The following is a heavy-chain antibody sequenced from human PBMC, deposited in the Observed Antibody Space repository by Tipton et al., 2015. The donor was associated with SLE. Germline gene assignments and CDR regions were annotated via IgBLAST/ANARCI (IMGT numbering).Heavy chain of an antibody. D-gene: IGHD6-13*01. CDR1: GFTFSSYA. J-gene: IGHJ4*02. Sequence: SLRLSCAASGFTFSSYAMHWVRQAPGKGLEWVSAISGSGGSTYYADSVKGRFTISRDNSKNTLYLQMNSLRAEDAAVYYCAKDFSWSFDYWGQGTLVTVSS. CDR2: ISGSGGST. V-gene: IGHV3-23*01. CDR3: AKDFSWSFDY.